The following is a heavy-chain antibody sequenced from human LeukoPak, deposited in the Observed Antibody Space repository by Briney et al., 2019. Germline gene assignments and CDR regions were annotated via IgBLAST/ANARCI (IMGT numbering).Heavy chain of an antibody. J-gene: IGHJ5*02. CDR1: GYSISTGYY. Sequence: SETLSLTCTVSGYSISTGYYWGWIRQPPGKGLEWIGSIYYSGSTYYNPSLKSRVAISVDTSKNQFSLKLSSVTAADTAVYYCARDSRSGWGNWFDPWGQGTLVTVSS. CDR3: ARDSRSGWGNWFDP. CDR2: IYYSGST. D-gene: IGHD6-19*01. V-gene: IGHV4-38-2*02.